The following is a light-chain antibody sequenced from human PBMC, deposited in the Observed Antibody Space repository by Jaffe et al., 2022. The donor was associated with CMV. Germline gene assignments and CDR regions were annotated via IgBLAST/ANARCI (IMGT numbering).Light chain of an antibody. V-gene: IGLV2-14*03. Sequence: QSAPTQPASVSGSPGQSITISCTGTSSDVGGYKYVSWYQQHPGKAPKVMIYDVSNRPSGVSDRFSGSKSGNTASLTISGLQAEDEADYYCSSYTSSSTMVFGGGTKLTVL. CDR2: DVS. CDR3: SSYTSSSTMV. CDR1: SSDVGGYKY. J-gene: IGLJ3*02.